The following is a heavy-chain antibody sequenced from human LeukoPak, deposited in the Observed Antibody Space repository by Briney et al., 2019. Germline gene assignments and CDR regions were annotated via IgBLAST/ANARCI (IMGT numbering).Heavy chain of an antibody. J-gene: IGHJ5*02. Sequence: SETPSLTCTDSGGSISGSSYYWGWIRLPPGKGLEWIGRIYYTGSTYYNPSLKSRVTISVDTSKNQFSLNLTSVTAADTAVYYCARQNPLNWFDPWGQGTLVTVSS. CDR2: IYYTGST. CDR1: GGSISGSSYY. CDR3: ARQNPLNWFDP. V-gene: IGHV4-39*01.